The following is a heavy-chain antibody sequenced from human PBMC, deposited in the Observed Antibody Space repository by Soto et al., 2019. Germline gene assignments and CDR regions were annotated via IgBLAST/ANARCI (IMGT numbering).Heavy chain of an antibody. D-gene: IGHD3-10*01. CDR3: ATEIQFLDKLLSSSLDV. Sequence: ASVKVSCKASGYTFTGYAIHWVRRAPGQGLEWMGWINANNGNTKYAQKLYGRVTLTTDTSTSTAYMELRSLKPEDTAVYYCATEIQFLDKLLSSSLDVWGQGTKVTVSS. V-gene: IGHV1-18*04. J-gene: IGHJ6*02. CDR2: INANNGNT. CDR1: GYTFTGYA.